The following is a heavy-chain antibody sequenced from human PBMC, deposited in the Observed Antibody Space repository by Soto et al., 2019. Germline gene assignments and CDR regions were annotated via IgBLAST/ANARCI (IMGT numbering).Heavy chain of an antibody. CDR3: ARHEGAAALLGMDV. J-gene: IGHJ6*02. CDR2: ISAYNGNT. V-gene: IGHV1-18*01. D-gene: IGHD6-13*01. Sequence: ASVKVSCKASGYTFTSYGISWVRQAPGQGLEWMGWISAYNGNTNYSPSFQGHVTISADKSISTAYLQWSSLKASDTAMYYCARHEGAAALLGMDVWGQGTTVTVSS. CDR1: GYTFTSYG.